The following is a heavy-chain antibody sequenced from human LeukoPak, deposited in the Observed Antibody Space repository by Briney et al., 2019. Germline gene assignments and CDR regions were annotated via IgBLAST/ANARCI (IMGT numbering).Heavy chain of an antibody. CDR1: GVTVSSNY. V-gene: IGHV3-66*01. Sequence: PGGSLRLSCAASGVTVSSNYMSWVRQAPGKGLEWVSFIYRGGTTYYADSVKGRFTISREKSKNTLYLKMNSLSVEDTAVYYSARVSIAEAGYDAFDIWGQGTMVSVSS. J-gene: IGHJ3*02. CDR3: ARVSIAEAGYDAFDI. D-gene: IGHD6-19*01. CDR2: IYRGGTT.